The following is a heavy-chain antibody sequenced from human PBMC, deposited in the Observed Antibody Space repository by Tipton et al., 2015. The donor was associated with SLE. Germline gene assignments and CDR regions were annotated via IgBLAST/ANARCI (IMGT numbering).Heavy chain of an antibody. Sequence: LRLSCAASGFTVSSNYMSWVRQAPGKGLEWLGYIYYSGSTYYNPSLKRRVTISADTSKNQFSLKLSSVTAADTAVYYCARGRGVQYLWYFDYWGQGTLVTVSS. CDR2: IYYSGST. J-gene: IGHJ4*02. CDR1: GFTVSSNY. CDR3: ARGRGVQYLWYFDY. V-gene: IGHV4-59*08. D-gene: IGHD2-8*02.